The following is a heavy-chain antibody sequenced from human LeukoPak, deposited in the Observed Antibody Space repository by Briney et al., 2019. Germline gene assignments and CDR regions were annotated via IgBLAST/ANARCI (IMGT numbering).Heavy chain of an antibody. J-gene: IGHJ4*02. CDR2: INNNGST. V-gene: IGHV4-34*01. CDR3: ARGYASGSYWVY. Sequence: PSETLSLTCAVYGGSFSGYYWSWIRQPPGKGLEWIGEINNNGSTNYNPSLKSRVTISLDTSKNQFSLKLRSVTAADTAVYYCARGYASGSYWVYWGQGTLVTVSS. CDR1: GGSFSGYY. D-gene: IGHD3-10*01.